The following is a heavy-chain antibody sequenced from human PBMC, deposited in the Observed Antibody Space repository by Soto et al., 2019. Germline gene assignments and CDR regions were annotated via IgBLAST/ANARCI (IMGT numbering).Heavy chain of an antibody. V-gene: IGHV1-2*04. D-gene: IGHD3-9*01. J-gene: IGHJ3*02. CDR1: GYTFTGYY. Sequence: QVQLVQSGAEVKKPGASVKVSCKASGYTFTGYYMHWVRQAPGQGLEWMGWINPNSGGTNYAQKFQGWVTMTRDTSISTAYMELSRLRSDDTAVYYCARDLSYYDILTGYLNYDAFDIWGQGTMVTVSS. CDR3: ARDLSYYDILTGYLNYDAFDI. CDR2: INPNSGGT.